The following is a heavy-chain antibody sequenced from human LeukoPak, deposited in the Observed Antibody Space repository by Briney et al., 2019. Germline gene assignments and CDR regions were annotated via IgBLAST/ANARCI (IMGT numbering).Heavy chain of an antibody. V-gene: IGHV4-34*01. Sequence: SETLSLTCAVYGGSFSGYYRSWIRQPPGKGLEWIGEINHSGSTNCNPSLKSRVTISVDTSKNQFSLKLSSVTAADTAVYYCARLLNTRRLVPAAMIVSSLRGGFDYWGQGTLVTVSS. CDR1: GGSFSGYY. D-gene: IGHD2-2*01. CDR2: INHSGST. J-gene: IGHJ4*02. CDR3: ARLLNTRRLVPAAMIVSSLRGGFDY.